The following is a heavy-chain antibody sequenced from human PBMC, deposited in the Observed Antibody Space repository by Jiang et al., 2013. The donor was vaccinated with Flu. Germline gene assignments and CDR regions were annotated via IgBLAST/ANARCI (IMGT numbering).Heavy chain of an antibody. CDR2: MNPGRGDT. Sequence: GAEVKRPGASVKVSCTASGYTFPSHDINWVRQAPGQGLEWMGWMNPGRGDTGYAQRFQGRVTLTTDTSVRTAYMELSSLRSEDTAVYYCARVMWGPHGNAYSYSMDVWGQGTTVTVSS. V-gene: IGHV1-8*02. CDR3: ARVMWGPHGNAYSYSMDV. CDR1: GYTFPSHD. J-gene: IGHJ6*02. D-gene: IGHD3-16*01.